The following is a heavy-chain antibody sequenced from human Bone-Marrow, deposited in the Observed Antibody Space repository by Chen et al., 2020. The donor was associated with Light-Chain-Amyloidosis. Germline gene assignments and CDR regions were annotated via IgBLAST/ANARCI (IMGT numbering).Heavy chain of an antibody. J-gene: IGHJ4*02. CDR3: AREGYCSSSSCPFDY. Sequence: QVQLVESGGGVVQPGRSLRLSWAASGFTFSSYAMDWVRQAPGKGLEWVAVISFHERNKYYADSVKGRFTISRDNSKNTLYLQMNSLRAEDTAVYYCAREGYCSSSSCPFDYWGQGTLVTVSS. CDR2: ISFHERNK. CDR1: GFTFSSYA. V-gene: IGHV3-30*04. D-gene: IGHD2-2*01.